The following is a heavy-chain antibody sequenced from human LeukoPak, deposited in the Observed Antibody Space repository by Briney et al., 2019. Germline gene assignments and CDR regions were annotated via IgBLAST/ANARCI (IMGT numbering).Heavy chain of an antibody. Sequence: PSETLSLTCAVSGGSISSGGYSWSWIRQPPGKGLEWIGYIYHSGSTYYNPSLKSRVTISVDRSKNQFSLKLSSVTAADTAVYYCARGGVVTAYFDYWGQGTLVTVSS. J-gene: IGHJ4*02. CDR3: ARGGVVTAYFDY. D-gene: IGHD2-21*02. CDR2: IYHSGST. CDR1: GGSISSGGYS. V-gene: IGHV4-30-2*01.